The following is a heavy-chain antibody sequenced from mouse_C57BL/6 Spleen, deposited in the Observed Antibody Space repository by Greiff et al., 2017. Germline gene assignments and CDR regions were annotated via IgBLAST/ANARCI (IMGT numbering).Heavy chain of an antibody. Sequence: QVQLKQPGAELVKPGASVKMSCKASGYTFTSYWLTWVKQRPGQGLEWIGDIYPGSGSTNYNEKFKSKATLTVDTASSTAYMQLSSLTSEDSAVYYCARERDYYGSSYAYFDYWGQGTTLTVSS. CDR3: ARERDYYGSSYAYFDY. D-gene: IGHD1-1*01. CDR2: IYPGSGST. J-gene: IGHJ2*01. V-gene: IGHV1-55*01. CDR1: GYTFTSYW.